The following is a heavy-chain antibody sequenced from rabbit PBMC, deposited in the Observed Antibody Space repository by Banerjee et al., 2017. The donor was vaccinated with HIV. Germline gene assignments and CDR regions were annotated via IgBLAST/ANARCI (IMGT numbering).Heavy chain of an antibody. V-gene: IGHV1S45*01. CDR1: GSDISRNA. D-gene: IGHD4-1*01. CDR3: ARDLAGVIGWNFNL. J-gene: IGHJ4*01. Sequence: QEQLEESGGGLVKPEGSLTLTCKASGSDISRNAMCWVRQAPGKGLEWIACIETTSGATWYASWAKGRFTISKTSSTTVTLQMTSLTAADTATYFCARDLAGVIGWNFNLWGQGTLVTVS. CDR2: IETTSGAT.